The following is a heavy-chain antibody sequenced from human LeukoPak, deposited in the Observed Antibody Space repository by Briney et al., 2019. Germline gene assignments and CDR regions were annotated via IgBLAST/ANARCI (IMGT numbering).Heavy chain of an antibody. J-gene: IGHJ5*02. D-gene: IGHD1-26*01. CDR2: INSDGSSR. CDR3: ARVVVGANNWFDP. Sequence: GGSLRLSCAASGFMFSSYWMHWVRQAPGKGLVWVSRINSDGSSRHYADSVKGRFTISRDNAKNTLYLQMNSLKAEDTSVYYCARVVVGANNWFDPWGQGTLVTVSS. V-gene: IGHV3-74*01. CDR1: GFMFSSYW.